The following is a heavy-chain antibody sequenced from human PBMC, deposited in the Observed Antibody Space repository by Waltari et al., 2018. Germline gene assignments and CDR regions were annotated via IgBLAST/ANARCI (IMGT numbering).Heavy chain of an antibody. J-gene: IGHJ3*02. CDR2: IWYDGSNK. Sequence: QVQLVESGGGVVQSGRSLRLSCVGSGFPLTSPGMNWVRQAPGKGLEGVAVIWYDGSNKNYVDSVKGRFTISRDNSKNTMYLEMNRLRAEDTAVYFCARGDGGSGLGASDIWGQGTMVTVSS. V-gene: IGHV3-33*01. CDR1: GFPLTSPG. D-gene: IGHD3-3*01. CDR3: ARGDGGSGLGASDI.